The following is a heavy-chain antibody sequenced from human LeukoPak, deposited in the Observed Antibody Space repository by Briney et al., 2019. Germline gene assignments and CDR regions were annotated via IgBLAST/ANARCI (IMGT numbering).Heavy chain of an antibody. CDR2: ISPKSGDS. CDR3: ARDDRSYSTDF. Sequence: RASVKVSFKASGYTFIAYQMHWVRQAPGQGLEWMGWISPKSGDSSYAQKFQGRVTMTRDTSISIAYMELSSLRSDDTAVYYCARDDRSYSTDFWGQGALVTVSS. J-gene: IGHJ4*02. V-gene: IGHV1-2*02. CDR1: GYTFIAYQ. D-gene: IGHD3-22*01.